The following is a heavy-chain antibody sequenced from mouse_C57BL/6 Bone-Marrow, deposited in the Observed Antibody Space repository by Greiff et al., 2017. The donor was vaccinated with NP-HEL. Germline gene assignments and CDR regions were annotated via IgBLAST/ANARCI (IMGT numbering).Heavy chain of an antibody. Sequence: VQLQQSGAELVRPGTSVKVSCKASGYAFTNYLIEWVKQRPGQGLEWIGVINPGSGGTNYNEKFKGKATLTADKSSSTAYMQLSSLTSEDSAVYFCARADYGSSPRYFDYWGQGTTLTVSS. CDR1: GYAFTNYL. D-gene: IGHD1-1*01. J-gene: IGHJ2*01. V-gene: IGHV1-54*01. CDR3: ARADYGSSPRYFDY. CDR2: INPGSGGT.